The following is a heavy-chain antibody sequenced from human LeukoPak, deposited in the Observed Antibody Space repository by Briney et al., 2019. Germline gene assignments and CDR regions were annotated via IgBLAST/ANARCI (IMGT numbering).Heavy chain of an antibody. CDR3: ASFAVVTAIRAQRTECDY. CDR2: INPNSGGT. Sequence: ASVKVSCKASGYTFTGYYMHLVRQAPGQGLEWMGWINPNSGGTNYAQKFQGRVTMTRDTSISTAYMELSRLRSDDTAVYYCASFAVVTAIRAQRTECDYWGQGTLVTVSS. CDR1: GYTFTGYY. D-gene: IGHD2-21*02. J-gene: IGHJ4*02. V-gene: IGHV1-2*02.